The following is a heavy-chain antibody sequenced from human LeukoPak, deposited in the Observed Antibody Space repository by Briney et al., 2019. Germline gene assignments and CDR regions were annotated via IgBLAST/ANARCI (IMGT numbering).Heavy chain of an antibody. Sequence: SETLSLTCTVSGGSISSGDYYWSWIRQPPGKGLEWIRYIYYSGSTYYNPSLKSRVTISVDTSKNQFSLKLSSVTAADTAVYYCARESPHYYDSSGYNYFDYWGQGTLVTVSS. V-gene: IGHV4-30-4*01. CDR1: GGSISSGDYY. D-gene: IGHD3-22*01. CDR3: ARESPHYYDSSGYNYFDY. CDR2: IYYSGST. J-gene: IGHJ4*02.